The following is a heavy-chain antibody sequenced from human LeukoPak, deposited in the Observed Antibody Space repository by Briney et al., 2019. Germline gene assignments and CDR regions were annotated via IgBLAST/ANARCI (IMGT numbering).Heavy chain of an antibody. D-gene: IGHD5-18*01. V-gene: IGHV3-30*03. CDR3: AILDTAMGDHDAFDI. J-gene: IGHJ3*02. CDR1: GFTFSSYG. CDR2: ISYDGSNK. Sequence: RRSLRLSCAASGFTFSSYGMHWVRQAPGKGLEWVAVISYDGSNKYYADSVKGRFTISRDNSKNTLYLQMNSLRAEDTAVYYCAILDTAMGDHDAFDIWGQGTMVTVSS.